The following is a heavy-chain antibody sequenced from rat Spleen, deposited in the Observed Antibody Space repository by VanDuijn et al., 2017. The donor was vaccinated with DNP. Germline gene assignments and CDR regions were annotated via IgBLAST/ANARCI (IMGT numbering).Heavy chain of an antibody. Sequence: EVQLVESGGGLVQPGRSLKLSCAASGFTFSDYAMAWVRQAPTKGLELVAYISYFGDNTYSGDSVKGRFTISRDNAKSSLYLQMDSLRSEDTATYYCTTGYRYNYHYAMDAWGQGTSVTVSS. CDR1: GFTFSDYA. CDR3: TTGYRYNYHYAMDA. D-gene: IGHD1-5*01. J-gene: IGHJ4*01. V-gene: IGHV5-20*01. CDR2: ISYFGDNT.